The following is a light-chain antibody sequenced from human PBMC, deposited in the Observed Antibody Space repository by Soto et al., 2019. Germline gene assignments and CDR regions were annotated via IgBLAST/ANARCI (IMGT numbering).Light chain of an antibody. V-gene: IGKV3-15*01. Sequence: EVLMTQSPATLSLSPGETVTLSCRASQFISRKVAWYQQKPGQAPRLLIYGASTRATGVPASFSGSGSGTEFTLSISSLQSEHFAVYYCQQYNSWPLTFGGGTKVDI. CDR2: GAS. CDR3: QQYNSWPLT. CDR1: QFISRK. J-gene: IGKJ4*01.